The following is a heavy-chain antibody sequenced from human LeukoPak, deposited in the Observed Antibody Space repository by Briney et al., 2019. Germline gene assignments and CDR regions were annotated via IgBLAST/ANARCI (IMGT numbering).Heavy chain of an antibody. J-gene: IGHJ3*02. D-gene: IGHD6-13*01. V-gene: IGHV4-59*01. Sequence: LETLSLTCTVSGGSISNYYWSWIRQPPGKGLEWIGYIYYSGSTNYNPSLKSRVTISLDTSKNQFSLKLNSVTAADTAVYYCARDHSSSWYAFDIWGQGTMVTVSS. CDR1: GGSISNYY. CDR2: IYYSGST. CDR3: ARDHSSSWYAFDI.